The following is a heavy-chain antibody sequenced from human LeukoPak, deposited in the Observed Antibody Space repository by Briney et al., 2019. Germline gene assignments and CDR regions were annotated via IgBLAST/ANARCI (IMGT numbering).Heavy chain of an antibody. V-gene: IGHV3-66*01. CDR1: GFTFSSYA. J-gene: IGHJ4*02. D-gene: IGHD3-22*01. CDR3: ARPDYYDSSGYPY. CDR2: IYSGGST. Sequence: GGSLRLSCAASGFTFSSYAMSWVRQAPGKGLEWVSVIYSGGSTYYADSVKGRFTISRDNSKNTLYLQMNSLRAEDTAVYYCARPDYYDSSGYPYWGQGTLVTVSS.